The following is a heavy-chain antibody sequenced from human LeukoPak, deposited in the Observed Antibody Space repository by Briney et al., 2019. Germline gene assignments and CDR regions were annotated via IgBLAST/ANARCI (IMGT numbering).Heavy chain of an antibody. D-gene: IGHD4-11*01. J-gene: IGHJ5*02. CDR2: INPNSGGT. CDR1: GYTFTGYY. Sequence: ASVKVSCKASGYTFTGYYMHWVRQAPGQGLEWMGWINPNSGGTSYAQKFQGRVTMTRDTSISTAYMELSRLRSDDTAVYYCARTDYSNYGMGSWGQGTLVTVSS. V-gene: IGHV1-2*02. CDR3: ARTDYSNYGMGS.